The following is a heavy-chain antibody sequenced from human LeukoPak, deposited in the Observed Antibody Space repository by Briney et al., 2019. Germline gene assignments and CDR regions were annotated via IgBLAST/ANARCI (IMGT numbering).Heavy chain of an antibody. D-gene: IGHD2-21*02. CDR3: ARVTANY. CDR1: GFTFSTQG. Sequence: GGSLRLSCEAFGFTFSTQGMSWVRQAPGKGLEWVSTISSSGDTTYYVDSVRGRFTISRDNSKNTLYLQMSSLRAEDTAIYYCARVTANYWGQGTLVTVSS. CDR2: ISSSGDTT. V-gene: IGHV3-23*01. J-gene: IGHJ4*02.